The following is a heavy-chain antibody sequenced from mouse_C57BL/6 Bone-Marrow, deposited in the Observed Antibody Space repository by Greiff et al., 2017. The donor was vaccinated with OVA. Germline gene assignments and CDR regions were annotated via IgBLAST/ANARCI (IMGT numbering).Heavy chain of an antibody. CDR3: ARQKPPTFAY. Sequence: EVHLVESGGDLVKPGGSLKLSCAASGFTFSSYGMSWVRQTPDKRLAWVATISSGGSYTYYPDSVKGRFTISRDNAKNTLYLQMSSLKSEDTAMYYCARQKPPTFAYWGQGTLVTVSA. V-gene: IGHV5-6*01. CDR2: ISSGGSYT. CDR1: GFTFSSYG. J-gene: IGHJ3*01.